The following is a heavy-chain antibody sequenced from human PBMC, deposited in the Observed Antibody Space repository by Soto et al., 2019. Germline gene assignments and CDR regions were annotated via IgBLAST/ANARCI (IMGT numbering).Heavy chain of an antibody. D-gene: IGHD3-10*01. V-gene: IGHV3-53*01. CDR2: SYSSGTT. CDR3: AKGGSAFDM. CDR1: GFPFSDNY. Sequence: ESGGGLIPPGESLRLSCATSGFPFSDNYMTWVRQAPGKGLEWVSVSYSSGTTYYADSVKGRFTRSRDNSKSTLYLQMNSLRPEDTATYYCAKGGSAFDMWGQGTMVTVSS. J-gene: IGHJ3*02.